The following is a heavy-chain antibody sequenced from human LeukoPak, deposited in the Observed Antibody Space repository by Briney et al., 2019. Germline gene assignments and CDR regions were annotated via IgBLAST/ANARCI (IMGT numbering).Heavy chain of an antibody. CDR3: AASGSRWMNYFDY. V-gene: IGHV3-66*01. CDR1: GFTVSSNY. J-gene: IGHJ4*02. Sequence: GGSLRLSCAASGFTVSSNYMSWVRQAPGKGLEWVSVIYSGGSTYYADSVKGRFTISRDNSKNTLYLQMNSLRAEDTAVYYCAASGSRWMNYFDYWGQGTLVTFSS. CDR2: IYSGGST. D-gene: IGHD3-10*01.